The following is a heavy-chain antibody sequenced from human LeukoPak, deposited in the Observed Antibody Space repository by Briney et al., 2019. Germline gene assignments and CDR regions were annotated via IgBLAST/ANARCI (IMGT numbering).Heavy chain of an antibody. CDR3: ARVTAVADGIGFDY. Sequence: PGGSPRLSCAASGFTFSSYWMSWVRQAPGKGLEWVANIKQDGSEKYYVDSVKGRFTISRDNAKNSLYLQMNSLRAEDTAVYYCARVTAVADGIGFDYWGQGTLVTVSS. CDR2: IKQDGSEK. D-gene: IGHD6-19*01. V-gene: IGHV3-7*01. J-gene: IGHJ4*02. CDR1: GFTFSSYW.